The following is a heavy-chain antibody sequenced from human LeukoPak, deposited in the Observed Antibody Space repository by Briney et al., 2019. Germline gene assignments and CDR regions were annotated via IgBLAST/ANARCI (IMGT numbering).Heavy chain of an antibody. D-gene: IGHD3-10*01. CDR3: ARVVRGGWLRGWFDP. CDR1: GGSISSYY. CDR2: IYYSGST. Sequence: SETLSLTCTVSGGSISSYYWSWIRQPLGKGLEWIGYIYYSGSTNYNPSFKSRVTISVDTSKNQFSLKLSSVTAADTAVYYCARVVRGGWLRGWFDPWGQGTLVTVSS. V-gene: IGHV4-59*01. J-gene: IGHJ5*02.